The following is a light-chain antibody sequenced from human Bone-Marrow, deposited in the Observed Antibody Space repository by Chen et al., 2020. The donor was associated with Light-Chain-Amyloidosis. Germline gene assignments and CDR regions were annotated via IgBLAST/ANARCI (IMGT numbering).Light chain of an antibody. CDR3: QHCGHSPKT. CDR1: QSISASY. Sequence: IVLTQSPGTLSLSPGERATLSCRTSQSISASYLAWYQHKPGQAPRLLMYDASTRATGIPDRFSGSGSGTDFTLSISRLEPEDFAVYYCQHCGHSPKTFGLGTKVEIK. J-gene: IGKJ1*01. V-gene: IGKV3-20*01. CDR2: DAS.